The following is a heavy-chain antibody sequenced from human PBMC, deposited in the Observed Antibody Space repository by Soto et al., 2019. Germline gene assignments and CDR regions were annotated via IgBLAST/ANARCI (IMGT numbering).Heavy chain of an antibody. D-gene: IGHD3-16*01. CDR2: ISYSGSPT. V-gene: IGHV3-48*03. J-gene: IGHJ4*01. Sequence: EVQLVESGGGLVQPGGSLRLSCVGSGFTLSSYEMNWVRQAPGKGLEWVAWISYSGSPTGHADSVKGRFTISRDNAKNSLCLQMNSLRAEDTAVYYCVRDRSLKVPTSIDYWGRGALVTVSS. CDR1: GFTLSSYE. CDR3: VRDRSLKVPTSIDY.